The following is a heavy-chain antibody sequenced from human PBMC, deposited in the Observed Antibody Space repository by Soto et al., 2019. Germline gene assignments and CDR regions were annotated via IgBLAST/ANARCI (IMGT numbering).Heavy chain of an antibody. CDR3: AREHQRVPLGSYFDS. CDR1: GGSIRSAGFY. Sequence: QVQLQESGPGLVKPSQTLSLTCSVSGGSIRSAGFYWNWIRQHPGKGLEWIGYIYYSGSTSYNPSLRSRLTISLDTSKSQFSLKLTSVTAADTAVYYCAREHQRVPLGSYFDSWGQGTLVTVSS. CDR2: IYYSGST. V-gene: IGHV4-31*03. J-gene: IGHJ4*02.